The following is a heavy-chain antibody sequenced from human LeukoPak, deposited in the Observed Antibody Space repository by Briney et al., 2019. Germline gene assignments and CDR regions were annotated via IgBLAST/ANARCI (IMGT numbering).Heavy chain of an antibody. CDR3: ATCRDLRWCDAFDI. Sequence: ASVKASCKVSGYTLTELSMHWVRQAPGKGLEWMGGFDPEDGETIYAQKFQGRVTMTEDTSTDTAYMELSSLRSEDTAVYYCATCRDLRWCDAFDIWGQGTMVTVSS. CDR1: GYTLTELS. J-gene: IGHJ3*02. V-gene: IGHV1-24*01. D-gene: IGHD4-23*01. CDR2: FDPEDGET.